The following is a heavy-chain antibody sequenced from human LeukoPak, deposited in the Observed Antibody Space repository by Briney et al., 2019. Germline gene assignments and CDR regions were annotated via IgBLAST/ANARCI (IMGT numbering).Heavy chain of an antibody. Sequence: GGSLRLSCAASGFTVSSNYMSWVRQAPGKGLEWVSVIYSGGSTYYADSVKGRSTISRHNSKNTLYLQMNSLRAEDTAVYYCARGASTARYFDWFEPIHFDYWGQGTLVTVSS. J-gene: IGHJ4*02. V-gene: IGHV3-53*04. CDR1: GFTVSSNY. CDR2: IYSGGST. CDR3: ARGASTARYFDWFEPIHFDY. D-gene: IGHD3-9*01.